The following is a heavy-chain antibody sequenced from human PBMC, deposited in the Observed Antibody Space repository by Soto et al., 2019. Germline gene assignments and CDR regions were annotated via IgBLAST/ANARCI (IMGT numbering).Heavy chain of an antibody. CDR3: ARGSMVRGFTPLDY. D-gene: IGHD3-10*01. CDR2: INHSGST. V-gene: IGHV4-34*01. CDR1: VGSFRGYY. Sequence: QMQLQQWGAGLLKPSETLSLNCAVYVGSFRGYYWSWIRQPPGKGMEWIGEINHSGSTNYNPSIKSRVTISVDTSKNQFPLKLSSVTAAATYVYYSARGSMVRGFTPLDYWGQGTLVTVSS. J-gene: IGHJ4*02.